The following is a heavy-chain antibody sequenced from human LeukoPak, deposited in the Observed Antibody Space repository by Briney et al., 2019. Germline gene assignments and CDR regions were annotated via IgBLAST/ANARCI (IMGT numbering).Heavy chain of an antibody. V-gene: IGHV1-18*01. J-gene: IGHJ4*02. CDR1: GYTFTSYG. CDR2: ISAYNGNT. D-gene: IGHD2-15*01. Sequence: ASVKVSCKASGYTFTSYGISWVRQAPGQGLEWMGWISAYNGNTNYAQKFQGRVTITADKSTSTAYMELSSLRSEDTAVYYCARACSGGSCYFDYWGQGTLVTVSS. CDR3: ARACSGGSCYFDY.